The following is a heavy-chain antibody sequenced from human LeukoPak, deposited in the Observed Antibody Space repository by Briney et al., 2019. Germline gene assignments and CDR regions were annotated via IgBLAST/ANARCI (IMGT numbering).Heavy chain of an antibody. D-gene: IGHD6-13*01. CDR1: GGTFSSYA. V-gene: IGHV1-2*02. CDR2: INPNSGGT. Sequence: EASVKVSCKASGGTFSSYAISWVRQAPGQGLEWMGWINPNSGGTNYAQKFQGRVTMTRDTSISTAYMELSRLRSDDTAMYYCARGSYSSSWKTFDHWGQGTLVTVSS. CDR3: ARGSYSSSWKTFDH. J-gene: IGHJ4*02.